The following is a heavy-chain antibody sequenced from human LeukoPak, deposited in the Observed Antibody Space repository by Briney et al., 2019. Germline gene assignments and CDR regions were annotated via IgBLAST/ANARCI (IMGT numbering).Heavy chain of an antibody. D-gene: IGHD6-19*01. J-gene: IGHJ4*02. CDR1: GLTFSSYS. V-gene: IGHV3-21*01. CDR2: ISSSSSYI. CDR3: ARGLYSSGWYGVSGFDY. Sequence: GGSLRLSCAASGLTFSSYSMDWVRQAPGKGLEWVSSISSSSSYIYYADSVKGRFTISRDNAKNSLYLQMNSLRAEDTAVYYCARGLYSSGWYGVSGFDYWGQGTLVTVSS.